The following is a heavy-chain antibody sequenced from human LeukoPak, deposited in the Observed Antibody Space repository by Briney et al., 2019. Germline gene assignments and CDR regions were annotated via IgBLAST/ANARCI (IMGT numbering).Heavy chain of an antibody. D-gene: IGHD2-2*02. J-gene: IGHJ5*02. CDR1: GGSISSYY. V-gene: IGHV4-59*01. CDR2: IYYSGST. CDR3: ARGARYCSSTSCYIWFDP. Sequence: PSETLSLTCTVSGGSISSYYWSWLRQPPGKGLEWIGYIYYSGSTNYNPSLKSRVTISVDTSKNQFSLKLSSVTAADTAVYYCARGARYCSSTSCYIWFDPWGQGTLVTVSS.